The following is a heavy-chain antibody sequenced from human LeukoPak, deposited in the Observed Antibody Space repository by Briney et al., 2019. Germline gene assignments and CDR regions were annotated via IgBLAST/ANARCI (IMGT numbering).Heavy chain of an antibody. CDR2: VSNSGDYI. D-gene: IGHD3-10*02. Sequence: GGSLRLSCAASGFSFSSYRMNWVRQAPGKGLEWVSSVSNSGDYIHYADSVKGRFTISRDNSKNSLYLQMNSLGAEDTAVYYCAELGITMIGGVWGKGTTVTISS. CDR1: GFSFSSYR. J-gene: IGHJ6*04. V-gene: IGHV3-21*06. CDR3: AELGITMIGGV.